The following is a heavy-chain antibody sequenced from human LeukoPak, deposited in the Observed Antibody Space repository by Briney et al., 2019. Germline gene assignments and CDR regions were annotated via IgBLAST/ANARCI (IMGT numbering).Heavy chain of an antibody. J-gene: IGHJ4*02. V-gene: IGHV3-21*01. D-gene: IGHD3-3*01. CDR3: ARDSNDFTLDY. Sequence: PGGSLRLSCAASGFTFSSYSMNWVRQAPGKGLEWVSSISSRSSYIYYADSVKGRFTISRDNAKNSLYLQMNSLRAEDTAVYYCARDSNDFTLDYWGQGTLVTVSS. CDR2: ISSRSSYI. CDR1: GFTFSSYS.